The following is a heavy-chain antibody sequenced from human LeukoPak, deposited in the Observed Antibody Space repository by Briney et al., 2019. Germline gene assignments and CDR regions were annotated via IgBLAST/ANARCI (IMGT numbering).Heavy chain of an antibody. V-gene: IGHV1-18*01. D-gene: IGHD2-2*01. CDR2: IGAYNGNT. CDR1: GYTFTSYG. CDR3: ARETGGYCSSTSCRKKLDP. J-gene: IGHJ5*02. Sequence: GASVKVSCKASGYTFTSYGISWVRQAPGQGLEWMGWIGAYNGNTNYAQKLQGRVTMTTDTSTSTAYMELRSLRSDDTAVYYCARETGGYCSSTSCRKKLDPWGQGTLVTVSS.